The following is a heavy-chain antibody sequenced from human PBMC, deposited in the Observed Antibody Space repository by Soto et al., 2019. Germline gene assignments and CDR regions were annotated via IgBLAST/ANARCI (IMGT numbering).Heavy chain of an antibody. CDR1: GFTFSSYS. D-gene: IGHD6-6*01. CDR3: ARDLAARYYGMDV. V-gene: IGHV3-21*01. Sequence: GGSLRLSCAASGFTFSSYSMNWVRQAPGKGLEWVSSISSSSSYIYYADSVKGRFTISRDNAKNSLYLQMNSLRAEDTAVYYCARDLAARYYGMDVWGQGTTVTVSS. J-gene: IGHJ6*02. CDR2: ISSSSSYI.